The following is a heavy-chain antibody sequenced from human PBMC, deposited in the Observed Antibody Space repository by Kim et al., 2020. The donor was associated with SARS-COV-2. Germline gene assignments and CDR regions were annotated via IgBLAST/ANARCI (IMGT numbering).Heavy chain of an antibody. Sequence: SETLSLTCTVSGGSISSYYWSWIRQPPGKGLEWIGYIYYSGSTNYNPSLKSRVTISVDTSKNQFSLKLNSVTAADTAVYYCARDRSGWRNDAFDIWGQGTMVTVSS. CDR2: IYYSGST. CDR1: GGSISSYY. J-gene: IGHJ3*02. CDR3: ARDRSGWRNDAFDI. V-gene: IGHV4-59*01. D-gene: IGHD6-19*01.